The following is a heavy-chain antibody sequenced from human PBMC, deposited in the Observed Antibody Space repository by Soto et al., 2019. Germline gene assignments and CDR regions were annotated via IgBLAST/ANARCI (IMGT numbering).Heavy chain of an antibody. CDR2: IYYSGST. CDR3: ARHVYLFPTPYYFDY. D-gene: IGHD1-20*01. J-gene: IGHJ4*02. V-gene: IGHV4-39*01. Sequence: PSETLSLTCTVSGGSISSSSYYWGWIRQPPGKGLEWIGSIYYSGSTYYNPPLKSRVTISVDTSKNQFSLKLSSVTAADTAVYYCARHVYLFPTPYYFDYWAQGTLVTVSS. CDR1: GGSISSSSYY.